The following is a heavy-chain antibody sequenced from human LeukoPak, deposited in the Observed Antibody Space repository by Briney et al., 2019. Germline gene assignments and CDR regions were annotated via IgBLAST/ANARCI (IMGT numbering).Heavy chain of an antibody. CDR1: GFTFSSYE. J-gene: IGHJ6*03. CDR2: ISGSGDTT. D-gene: IGHD3-22*01. Sequence: GGSLRLSCAASGFTFSSYEMNWVRQAPGKGLEWVSDISGSGDTTYYADSVKGRVTISRDNSKSRLYVQMNSLRADDTAVYYCARRRGFYDRSGYLFYYYYYMDVWGIGTTVTVSS. V-gene: IGHV3-23*01. CDR3: ARRRGFYDRSGYLFYYYYYMDV.